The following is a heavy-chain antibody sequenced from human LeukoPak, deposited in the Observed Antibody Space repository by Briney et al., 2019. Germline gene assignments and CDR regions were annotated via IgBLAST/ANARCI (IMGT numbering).Heavy chain of an antibody. CDR3: AREAYGSSWTYYYYYMDV. Sequence: ASVKVSCKASGYTFTSYDINWVRQATGQGLEWMGWMNPNSGNTGYAQKFQGRVTMTRNTSISTAYMELSSLRSKDTAVYYCAREAYGSSWTYYYYYMDVWGKGTTVTVSS. CDR2: MNPNSGNT. D-gene: IGHD6-13*01. V-gene: IGHV1-8*01. J-gene: IGHJ6*03. CDR1: GYTFTSYD.